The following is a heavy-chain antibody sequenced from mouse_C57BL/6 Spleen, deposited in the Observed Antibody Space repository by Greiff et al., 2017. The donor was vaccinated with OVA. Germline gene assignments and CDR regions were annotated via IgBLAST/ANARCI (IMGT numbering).Heavy chain of an antibody. Sequence: QVQLQQPGAELVKPGASVKLSCKASGYTFTSYWMQWVKQRPGQGLEWIGELAPSDSYTNSNQNFKGKATLTVDTSSSTAYMQLRSLTSEDSAVYYCARGITTVVADYYAMDYWGQGTSVTVSS. CDR2: LAPSDSYT. D-gene: IGHD1-1*01. V-gene: IGHV1-50*01. CDR3: ARGITTVVADYYAMDY. CDR1: GYTFTSYW. J-gene: IGHJ4*01.